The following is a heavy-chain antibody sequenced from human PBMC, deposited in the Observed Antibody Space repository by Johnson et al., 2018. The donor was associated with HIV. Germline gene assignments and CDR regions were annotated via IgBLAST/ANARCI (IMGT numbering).Heavy chain of an antibody. CDR1: GFSVSDNY. CDR3: ERGIGDEYAFDV. V-gene: IGHV3-66*01. D-gene: IGHD2-21*01. Sequence: VQLVESGGGLVQPGGSLRLSCAASGFSVSDNYVSWVRQAPVKGLEWVSVIYATNNTYYGDSVKGRFILSRDNSKNTLYLQMNSLRVEDTALYYCERGIGDEYAFDVWGQGTMVTVSS. J-gene: IGHJ3*01. CDR2: IYATNNT.